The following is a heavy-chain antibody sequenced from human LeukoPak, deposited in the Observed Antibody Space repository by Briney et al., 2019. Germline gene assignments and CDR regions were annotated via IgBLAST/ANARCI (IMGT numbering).Heavy chain of an antibody. CDR2: VSSSGIGT. CDR3: ARACGGGSCYLAAFDL. V-gene: IGHV3-23*01. CDR1: GFTFTTYA. Sequence: PGGSLRLSCAASGFTFTTYAMSWVRQAPGKGLEWVSAVSSSGIGTYYADSVKGRFTISRDNSKTTLYLQINSLSAEDTAVYYCARACGGGSCYLAAFDLWGQGTVVTVSS. J-gene: IGHJ3*01. D-gene: IGHD2-15*01.